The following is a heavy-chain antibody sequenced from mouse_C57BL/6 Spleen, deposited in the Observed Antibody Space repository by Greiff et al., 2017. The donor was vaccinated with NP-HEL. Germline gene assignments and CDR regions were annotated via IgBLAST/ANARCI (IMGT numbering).Heavy chain of an antibody. D-gene: IGHD2-3*01. J-gene: IGHJ1*03. Sequence: QVQLQQPGAELVMPGASVKLSCKASGYTFTSYWMHWVKQRPGQGLEWIGEIDPSDSYPNYNQQFQGKSTLTVDKSSSTAYMQLGSLTSEDSAVYYCARGYDGYSHWYFDVWGTGTTVTVSS. V-gene: IGHV1-69*01. CDR2: IDPSDSYP. CDR1: GYTFTSYW. CDR3: ARGYDGYSHWYFDV.